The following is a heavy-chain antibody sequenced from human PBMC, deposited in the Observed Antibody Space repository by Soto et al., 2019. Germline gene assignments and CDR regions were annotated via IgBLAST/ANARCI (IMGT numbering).Heavy chain of an antibody. V-gene: IGHV4-39*01. CDR2: LYYSGST. CDR3: ARHGGSGVDC. J-gene: IGHJ4*02. CDR1: GGSISRSSYY. D-gene: IGHD6-19*01. Sequence: QLQLQESGPGLVKPSETLSLTCTVSGGSISRSSYYWGWIRQPSGKGLEWIGSLYYSGSTYYNPSLKSRVTISVDTSKNQFSLKLSSVTAADAAVYYCARHGGSGVDCWGQGTLVTVSS.